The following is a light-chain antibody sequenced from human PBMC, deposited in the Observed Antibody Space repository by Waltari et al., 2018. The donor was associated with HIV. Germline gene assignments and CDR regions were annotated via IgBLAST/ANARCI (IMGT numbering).Light chain of an antibody. Sequence: QSALTQPASMSGSPGQSITISCTGTSSDVGDYNYVSWYQQHPGKAPKLIIYDGSNRPSGVSNRFACYKSGNTASLTISGLQTEDEADYYCSSYTSSSTRVFGTGTKVTVL. CDR1: SSDVGDYNY. V-gene: IGLV2-14*01. CDR3: SSYTSSSTRV. J-gene: IGLJ1*01. CDR2: DGS.